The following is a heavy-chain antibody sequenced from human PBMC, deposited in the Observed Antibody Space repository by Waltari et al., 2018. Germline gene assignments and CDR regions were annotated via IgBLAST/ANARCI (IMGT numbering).Heavy chain of an antibody. Sequence: QLQLQESGPGLVKPSETLSLTCTVSGGSLSSSSYYWGWFRQPPGKGLEWIGSIYYSGSTYYNPSLKSRVTISVDTSKNQFSLKLSSVTAADTAVYYCARIVRGYSGYGQFDYWGQGTLVTVSS. CDR2: IYYSGST. CDR3: ARIVRGYSGYGQFDY. D-gene: IGHD5-12*01. J-gene: IGHJ4*02. V-gene: IGHV4-39*07. CDR1: GGSLSSSSYY.